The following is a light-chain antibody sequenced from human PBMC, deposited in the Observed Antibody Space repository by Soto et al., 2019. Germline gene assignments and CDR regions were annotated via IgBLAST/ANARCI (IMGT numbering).Light chain of an antibody. V-gene: IGKV1-5*03. CDR2: KAT. Sequence: DIQMTQSPSSLSAYAGDRISITCRASQSVSRYLNWYQQKPGKAPRLLIHKATHLESGVPSRFSGSGSGTEFTLTISSLQPGDFATYYCQHYNTHPWTFGQGTKVDNK. CDR3: QHYNTHPWT. CDR1: QSVSRY. J-gene: IGKJ1*01.